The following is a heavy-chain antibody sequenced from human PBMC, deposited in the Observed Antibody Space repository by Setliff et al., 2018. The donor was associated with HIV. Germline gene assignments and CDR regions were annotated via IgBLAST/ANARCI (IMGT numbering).Heavy chain of an antibody. Sequence: PSETLSLTCAVAGGSLSNHRWTWVRQSSGKGLEWIGDIDDRGTTNYNPSLRGRLTISVDSARTPVSLRMTSVTASDRDVYYCARGQVALRGPKFYYMDVWGQGTPVTVSS. CDR3: ARGQVALRGPKFYYMDV. CDR2: IDDRGTT. D-gene: IGHD5-12*01. CDR1: GGSLSNHR. J-gene: IGHJ6*03. V-gene: IGHV4-34*01.